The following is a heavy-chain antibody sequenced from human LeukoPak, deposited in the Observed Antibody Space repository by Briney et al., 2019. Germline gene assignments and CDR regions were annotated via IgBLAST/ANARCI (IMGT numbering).Heavy chain of an antibody. D-gene: IGHD3-10*01. CDR1: GGSISSGDYY. CDR3: ASTQIYGSGSYLTGNSPLFDY. V-gene: IGHV4-30-4*08. J-gene: IGHJ4*02. CDR2: IYYSGST. Sequence: SETLSLTCTVSGGSISSGDYYWSWIRQPPGKGLEWIGYIYYSGSTYYNPSLKSRVTISVDTSKNQFSLKLSSVTAADTAVYYCASTQIYGSGSYLTGNSPLFDYWGQGTLVTVSS.